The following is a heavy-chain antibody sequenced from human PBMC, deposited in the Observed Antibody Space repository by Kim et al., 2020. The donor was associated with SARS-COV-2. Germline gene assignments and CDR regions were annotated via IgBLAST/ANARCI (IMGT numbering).Heavy chain of an antibody. V-gene: IGHV4-34*01. CDR3: ARRYCSSTSCSNFDY. D-gene: IGHD2-2*01. CDR2: INHSGST. J-gene: IGHJ4*02. CDR1: GGSFSGYY. Sequence: SETLSLTCAVYGGSFSGYYWSWIRQPPGKGLEWIGEINHSGSTNYNPSLKSRVTISVDTSKNQFSLKLSSVTAADTAVYYCARRYCSSTSCSNFDYWGQG.